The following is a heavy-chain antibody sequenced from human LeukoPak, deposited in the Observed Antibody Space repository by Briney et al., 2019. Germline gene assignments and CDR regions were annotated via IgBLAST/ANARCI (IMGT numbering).Heavy chain of an antibody. D-gene: IGHD2-8*02. CDR3: ARAEDTGLDY. J-gene: IGHJ4*02. CDR1: GGSFSGYY. CDR2: INHSGST. V-gene: IGHV4-34*01. Sequence: SQTLSLTCAVYGGSFSGYYWSWIRQPPGKGLEWIGEINHSGSTNYNPSLKSRVTISVDTSKNQFSLKLSSVTAADTAVYYCARAEDTGLDYWGQRTQVTVSS.